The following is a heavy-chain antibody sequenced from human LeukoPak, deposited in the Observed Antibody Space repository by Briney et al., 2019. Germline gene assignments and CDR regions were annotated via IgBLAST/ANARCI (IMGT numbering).Heavy chain of an antibody. CDR2: ISGSGGST. CDR1: GFTFSSYA. D-gene: IGHD2-2*01. Sequence: HPGGSLRLSCAASGFTFSSYAMSWVRQAPGKGLEWVSGISGSGGSTYYADSVKGRLTISRDNSKNTLYLQMNSLRAEDTAVYYCAKFRPAAMLVDYWGQGTLVTVSS. CDR3: AKFRPAAMLVDY. V-gene: IGHV3-23*01. J-gene: IGHJ4*02.